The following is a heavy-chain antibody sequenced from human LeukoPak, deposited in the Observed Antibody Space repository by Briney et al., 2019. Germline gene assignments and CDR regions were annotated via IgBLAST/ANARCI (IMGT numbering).Heavy chain of an antibody. CDR3: APMGGDSYYFDY. Sequence: PGGSLRLSCAASGFTFSSYWMSWVRQAPGKGLEWVANIKQDGSEKYYVDSVKGRFTISRDNTKNSLYLQMNSLRAEDTAVYYCAPMGGDSYYFDYWGQGTLVTVSS. D-gene: IGHD2-21*02. CDR2: IKQDGSEK. V-gene: IGHV3-7*01. J-gene: IGHJ4*02. CDR1: GFTFSSYW.